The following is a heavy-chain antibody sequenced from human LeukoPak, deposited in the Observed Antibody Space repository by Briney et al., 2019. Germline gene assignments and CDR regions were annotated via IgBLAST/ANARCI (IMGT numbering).Heavy chain of an antibody. Sequence: ASVKVSCKASGYTFTGYYMHWVRQAPGQGLEWMGWINPNSGGTNYAQKFQGRVTMTRDTSISTAYMELSRLRSDDTAVYYCARVMITVVTGLGYWGQGTLVTVSS. CDR1: GYTFTGYY. V-gene: IGHV1-2*02. J-gene: IGHJ4*02. CDR2: INPNSGGT. D-gene: IGHD4-23*01. CDR3: ARVMITVVTGLGY.